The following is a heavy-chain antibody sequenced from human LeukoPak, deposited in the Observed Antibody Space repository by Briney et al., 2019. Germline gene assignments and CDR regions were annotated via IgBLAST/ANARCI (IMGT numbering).Heavy chain of an antibody. Sequence: PSETLSLTCTVSGGSISSSSYYSGWIRQPPGKGLEWIGSIYYSGSTSYHPSLKSRVTISVDTSKNQFSLKLSSVTAADTAVYYYARGRGNLDPWGQGTLVTVSS. V-gene: IGHV4-39*01. J-gene: IGHJ5*02. D-gene: IGHD1-14*01. CDR1: GGSISSSSYY. CDR3: ARGRGNLDP. CDR2: IYYSGST.